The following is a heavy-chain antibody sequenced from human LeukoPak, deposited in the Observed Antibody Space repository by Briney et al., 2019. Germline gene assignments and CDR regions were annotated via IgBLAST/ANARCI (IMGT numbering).Heavy chain of an antibody. J-gene: IGHJ4*02. Sequence: RPSETLSLTCTVSGGSMMSYYSDWIRQPPGKGLEWIGYIHYSGSTNYSPSLKSRVTISLDTSKNQFSLKLNSVTAADTAVYYCAIQRGSDTAMLLAYWGQGTLVTVSS. V-gene: IGHV4-59*08. D-gene: IGHD5-18*01. CDR1: GGSMMSYY. CDR3: AIQRGSDTAMLLAY. CDR2: IHYSGST.